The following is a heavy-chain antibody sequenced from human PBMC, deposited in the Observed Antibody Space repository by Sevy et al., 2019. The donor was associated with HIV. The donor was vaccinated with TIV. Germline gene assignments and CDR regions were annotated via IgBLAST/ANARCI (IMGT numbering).Heavy chain of an antibody. D-gene: IGHD6-19*01. CDR1: GFTFNTHA. V-gene: IGHV3-30*04. Sequence: GGSLRLSCAASGFTFNTHAMHWVRQAPVKGLEWVALISYDGIIKYYADSVKGRLTISRDNSKNKLSLQMNSLRIEDTAVYYCAREGGYTSAWSPGNYWGQGTLVTVSS. CDR2: ISYDGIIK. CDR3: AREGGYTSAWSPGNY. J-gene: IGHJ4*02.